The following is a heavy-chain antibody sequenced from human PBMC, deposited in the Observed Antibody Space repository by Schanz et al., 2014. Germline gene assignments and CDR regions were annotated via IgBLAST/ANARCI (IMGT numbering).Heavy chain of an antibody. Sequence: QVQLVQSGAEVKKPGSSVKVSCKLSGGTFSSYTISWMRQAPGQGLEWMGKIIPVLNIATYAQRFQGRVSITADTSTNTAYMELSSLTSEDTAVHYSARGRGFYDYWGQGTLXTVSS. J-gene: IGHJ4*02. CDR3: ARGRGFYDY. V-gene: IGHV1-69*02. CDR2: IIPVLNIA. CDR1: GGTFSSYT. D-gene: IGHD3-10*01.